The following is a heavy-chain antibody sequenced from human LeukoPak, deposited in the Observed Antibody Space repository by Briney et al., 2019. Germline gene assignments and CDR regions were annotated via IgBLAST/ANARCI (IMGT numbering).Heavy chain of an antibody. CDR1: GFTFSSYA. CDR2: ISGSGGST. Sequence: GGSLRLSCAASGFTFSSYAMSWVRQAPGKGLEWVSAISGSGGSTYYADSVKGRFTISRDNAKNSLYLQMNSLRAEDTAVYYCAREWELCFDYWGQGTLVTVSS. D-gene: IGHD1-26*01. V-gene: IGHV3-23*01. J-gene: IGHJ4*02. CDR3: AREWELCFDY.